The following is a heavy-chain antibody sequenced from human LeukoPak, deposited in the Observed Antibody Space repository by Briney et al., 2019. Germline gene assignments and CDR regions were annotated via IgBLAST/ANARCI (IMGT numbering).Heavy chain of an antibody. Sequence: SETLSLTCTVSGGSISSYYWSWIRQPPGKGLEWIGYIYYSGSTNYNPSLKSRVTISVDTSKNQFPLKLSSVTAADTAVYYCARHPSDPGGDYWGQGTLVTVSS. D-gene: IGHD3-16*01. V-gene: IGHV4-59*08. J-gene: IGHJ4*02. CDR3: ARHPSDPGGDY. CDR2: IYYSGST. CDR1: GGSISSYY.